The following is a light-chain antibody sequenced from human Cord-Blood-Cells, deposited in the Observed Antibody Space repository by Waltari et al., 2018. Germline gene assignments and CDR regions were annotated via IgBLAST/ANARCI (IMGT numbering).Light chain of an antibody. CDR1: SSDVGSYNL. Sequence: QSALTQPASVSGSPGQSITISCTGTSSDVGSYNLVSWYQQHPGKAPKLMIYEGSKRPSGGSNRFSCSKSGNTASLTISGLQAEDEADYYCCSYAGSSTSVFGGGTKLTVL. J-gene: IGLJ3*02. CDR3: CSYAGSSTSV. CDR2: EGS. V-gene: IGLV2-23*01.